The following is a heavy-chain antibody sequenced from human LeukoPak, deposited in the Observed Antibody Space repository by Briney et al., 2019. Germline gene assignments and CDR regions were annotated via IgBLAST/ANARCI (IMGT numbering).Heavy chain of an antibody. D-gene: IGHD3-10*01. J-gene: IGHJ5*02. CDR1: GYSFADYD. CDR2: IKPNSGGT. V-gene: IGHV1-2*02. CDR3: ATNILVRDIINWFDP. Sequence: ASVKVSCKASGYSFADYDMHWVRQAPGQGLEWMGWIKPNSGGTRSAQKFPGRVTMTRDTSISTAYMELSSLRYDDTAVYYCATNILVRDIINWFDPWGQGTLVTVSS.